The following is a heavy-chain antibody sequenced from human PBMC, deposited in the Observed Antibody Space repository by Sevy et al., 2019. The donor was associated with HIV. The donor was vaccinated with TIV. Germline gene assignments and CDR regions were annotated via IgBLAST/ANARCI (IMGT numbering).Heavy chain of an antibody. J-gene: IGHJ6*02. Sequence: ASVKVSCKVSGYTLSELAMHWVRQAPGKGLEWMGGFDPEDGETIYAQKFQGRVTMTEDTSTDTAYMELSSLRSEDTAVYYCATVSDFWSGYYPPGMDVWGQGTTVTVSS. CDR2: FDPEDGET. V-gene: IGHV1-24*01. CDR1: GYTLSELA. D-gene: IGHD3-3*01. CDR3: ATVSDFWSGYYPPGMDV.